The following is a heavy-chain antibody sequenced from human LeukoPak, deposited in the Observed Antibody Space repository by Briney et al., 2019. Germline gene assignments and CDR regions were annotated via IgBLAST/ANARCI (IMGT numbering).Heavy chain of an antibody. D-gene: IGHD2-21*02. CDR3: ARAGDNEGVYYFDY. V-gene: IGHV3-33*01. J-gene: IGHJ4*02. CDR1: GSTLSSYG. Sequence: PGGSLRLSCAASGSTLSSYGMHWVRQAPGKVLEWVAVIWYDGSNKYYADSVKGRFTISRDNSKNTLYLQMNSLRAEDTAVYYCARAGDNEGVYYFDYWGQVTLVTVSS. CDR2: IWYDGSNK.